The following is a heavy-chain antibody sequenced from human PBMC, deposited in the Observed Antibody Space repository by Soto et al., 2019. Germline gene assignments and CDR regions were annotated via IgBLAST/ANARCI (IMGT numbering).Heavy chain of an antibody. J-gene: IGHJ4*02. D-gene: IGHD1-26*01. CDR2: IYYSGGT. CDR3: ARDPLGTGYFDY. Sequence: ASETLSLTCSVSGGSISSGDYYWSWIRQHPGKGLEWIGYIYYSGGTYYNPSLKSRITISVDTPKNQFSLKLSSVTAADTAVYYCARDPLGTGYFDYWGQGTLVTVSS. V-gene: IGHV4-31*03. CDR1: GGSISSGDYY.